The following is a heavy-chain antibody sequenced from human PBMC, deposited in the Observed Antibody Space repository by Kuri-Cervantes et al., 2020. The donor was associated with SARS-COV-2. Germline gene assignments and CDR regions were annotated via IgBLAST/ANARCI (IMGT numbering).Heavy chain of an antibody. Sequence: LSLTCAASGFTFSSYAMHWVRQAPGKGLEWVAVISYDGSNKYYADSVKGRFTISRDNSKNTLYLQMNSLRAEDTAVYYCARDQDDFWSGYRLTLDYWGQGTLVTVSS. D-gene: IGHD3-3*01. CDR3: ARDQDDFWSGYRLTLDY. CDR2: ISYDGSNK. J-gene: IGHJ4*02. CDR1: GFTFSSYA. V-gene: IGHV3-30-3*01.